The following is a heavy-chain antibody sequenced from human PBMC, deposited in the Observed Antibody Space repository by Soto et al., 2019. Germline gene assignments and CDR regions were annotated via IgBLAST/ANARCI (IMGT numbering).Heavy chain of an antibody. V-gene: IGHV4-4*02. D-gene: IGHD1-26*01. J-gene: IGHJ6*02. Sequence: QVQLQESGPGLVKPSGTLSLTCAVSGGSISSSNWWSWVRQPPGKGLEWIGEIYHSGSTNYNPSPKSRVTISVDKSKHQFSLKLSSVTAAATAVYYCARVSGSYYYGMDVWGQGTTVTVSS. CDR1: GGSISSSNW. CDR3: ARVSGSYYYGMDV. CDR2: IYHSGST.